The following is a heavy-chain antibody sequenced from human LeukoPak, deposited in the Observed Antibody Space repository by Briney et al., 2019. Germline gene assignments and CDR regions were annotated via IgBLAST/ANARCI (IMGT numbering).Heavy chain of an antibody. V-gene: IGHV3-30*03. Sequence: PGGSLRLSCAASGFTFSSYGMHWVRQAPGKGLEWVAVISYDGSNKYYADSVKGRFTISRDNSKNTLYLQMNSLRAEDTAVYYCATTDRDDYWGQGTLVTVSS. J-gene: IGHJ4*02. CDR3: ATTDRDDY. CDR2: ISYDGSNK. D-gene: IGHD1-14*01. CDR1: GFTFSSYG.